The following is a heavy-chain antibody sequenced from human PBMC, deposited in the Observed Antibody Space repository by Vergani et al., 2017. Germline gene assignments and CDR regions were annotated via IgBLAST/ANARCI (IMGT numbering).Heavy chain of an antibody. D-gene: IGHD3-3*01. CDR1: GFTVSSNY. CDR3: AKPTDPVRFLVWLSIWFDP. Sequence: EVQLVESGGGLVQPGGSLRLSCAASGFTVSSNYMSWVRQAPGKGLEWVSVIYSGGSTYYADSVKGRFTISRHNSKNTLYLQMNSLRAEDTAVYYCAKPTDPVRFLVWLSIWFDPWGQGTLVTVSS. CDR2: IYSGGST. J-gene: IGHJ5*02. V-gene: IGHV3-53*04.